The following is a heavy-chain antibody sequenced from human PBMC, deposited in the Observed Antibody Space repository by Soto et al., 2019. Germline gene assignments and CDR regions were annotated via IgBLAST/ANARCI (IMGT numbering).Heavy chain of an antibody. D-gene: IGHD1-26*01. CDR2: ISYDRSTK. V-gene: IGHV3-30*18. CDR1: GFTFSIYG. Sequence: QVQLVESGGGVVQPGGSLRLSCAASGFTFSIYGMHWVRQAPGKGLEEVAVISYDRSTKYYADSVKGRFTISRDNNKNTLDLQLNSLTAEDTAVYYCAKDRVTYGVGANDLDSWGQGTLVTVSS. CDR3: AKDRVTYGVGANDLDS. J-gene: IGHJ5*02.